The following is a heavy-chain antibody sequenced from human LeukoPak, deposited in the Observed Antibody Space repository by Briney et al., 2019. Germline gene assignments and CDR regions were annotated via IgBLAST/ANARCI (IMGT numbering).Heavy chain of an antibody. Sequence: GGSLRLSCAASGFTFSSYAMSWVRQAPGKGLEWVSYISSSGSTIYYADSVKGRFTISRDNAKNSLYLQMNSLRAEDTAVYYCARDLYYGSGNRYWGQGTLVTVSS. D-gene: IGHD3-10*01. CDR3: ARDLYYGSGNRY. CDR1: GFTFSSYA. V-gene: IGHV3-48*03. CDR2: ISSSGSTI. J-gene: IGHJ4*02.